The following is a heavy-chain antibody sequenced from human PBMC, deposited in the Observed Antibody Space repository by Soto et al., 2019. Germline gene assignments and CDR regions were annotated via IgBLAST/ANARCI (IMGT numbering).Heavy chain of an antibody. CDR2: INGDGSGT. D-gene: IGHD3-10*01. Sequence: EVQLVESGGGLVQPGGSLRLSCAASGFTFSGSWMHWFRQAPGKGLVWVSRINGDGSGTSYADFVKGRFTISRDDAKNTLFLQMNGLRAEDTAVYYCARGMFGSGTANDYWGQGTLVTVSS. J-gene: IGHJ4*02. V-gene: IGHV3-74*01. CDR1: GFTFSGSW. CDR3: ARGMFGSGTANDY.